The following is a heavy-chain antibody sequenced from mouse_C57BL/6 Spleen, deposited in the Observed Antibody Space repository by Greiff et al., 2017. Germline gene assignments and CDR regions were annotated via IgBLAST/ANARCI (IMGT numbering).Heavy chain of an antibody. CDR1: GFTFSDYG. CDR3: ARPWDYGPYFDY. V-gene: IGHV5-17*01. Sequence: EVKLMESGGGLVKPGGSLKLSCAASGFTFSDYGMHWVRQAPEKGLEWVAYISSGSSTIYYADTVKGRFTISRDNAKNTLFLQMTSLRSEDTAMYYCARPWDYGPYFDYWGQGTTLTVSS. D-gene: IGHD2-4*01. J-gene: IGHJ2*01. CDR2: ISSGSSTI.